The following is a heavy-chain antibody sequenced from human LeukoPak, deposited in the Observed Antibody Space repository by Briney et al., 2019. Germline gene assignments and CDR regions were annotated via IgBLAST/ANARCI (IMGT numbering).Heavy chain of an antibody. CDR1: GYTFTGSY. V-gene: IGHV1-2*06. J-gene: IGHJ3*02. D-gene: IGHD2-15*01. Sequence: ASVKVSCKASGYTFTGSYINWVRQAPGQGLEWMGRINPNSGDTNVAQKFQGRVTLTRDTSISTSYMGLSSLRSDDTAVYFCAKVREVGTNIEVVVVDISGAFDMWGQGTKVTVSS. CDR3: AKVREVGTNIEVVVVDISGAFDM. CDR2: INPNSGDT.